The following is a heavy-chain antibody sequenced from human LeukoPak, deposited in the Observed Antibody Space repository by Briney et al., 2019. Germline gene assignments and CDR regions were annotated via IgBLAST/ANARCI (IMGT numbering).Heavy chain of an antibody. J-gene: IGHJ4*02. D-gene: IGHD3-22*01. CDR2: ISVSGDSA. CDR3: AKWTRDFNDYDSSGYFDY. CDR1: GFTFTNYA. Sequence: GGSLRLSCAASGFTFTNYAVTWVRQAPGKGLEWVSGISVSGDSANYADSVKGRFTISRDNSKDTLYLQMNSLRAEDTAVYYCAKWTRDFNDYDSSGYFDYWGQGTLVTVSS. V-gene: IGHV3-23*01.